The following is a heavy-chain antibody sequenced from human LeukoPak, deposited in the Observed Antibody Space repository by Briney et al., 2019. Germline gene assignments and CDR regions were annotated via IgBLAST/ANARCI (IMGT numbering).Heavy chain of an antibody. CDR1: GFTFSSYW. J-gene: IGHJ4*02. CDR3: AREELSGSSIPLDY. V-gene: IGHV3-7*01. Sequence: GGSLRLSCAASGFTFSSYWKSWVRQAPGKGLEWVANIKQDGSEKYYVDSVKGRFTISRDNAKNSLYLQMNSLRAEDTAVYYCAREELSGSSIPLDYWGQGTLVTVSS. CDR2: IKQDGSEK. D-gene: IGHD1-26*01.